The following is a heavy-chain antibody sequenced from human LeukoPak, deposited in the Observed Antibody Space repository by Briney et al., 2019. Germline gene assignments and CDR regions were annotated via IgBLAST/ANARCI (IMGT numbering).Heavy chain of an antibody. CDR2: IYYSGST. D-gene: IGHD5-18*01. J-gene: IGHJ4*02. Sequence: PSETLSLTCTVSGGSISSYYWSLIRQPPGKGLEWIGYIYYSGSTNYNPSLKSRVTISVDTSKNQFSLKLSSVTAADTAVYYCARSTQHAYVDTGVDYWGQGTLVTVSS. CDR1: GGSISSYY. V-gene: IGHV4-59*08. CDR3: ARSTQHAYVDTGVDY.